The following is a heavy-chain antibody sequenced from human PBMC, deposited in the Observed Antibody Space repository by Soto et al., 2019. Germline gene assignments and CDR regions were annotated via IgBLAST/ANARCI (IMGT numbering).Heavy chain of an antibody. J-gene: IGHJ4*02. D-gene: IGHD6-13*01. V-gene: IGHV4-34*01. Sequence: PSETLSLTCAVYGGSFSGYYWSWIRQTPGKGLEWIGEIDHSGSIKYNPSLERRVSISLDTSRNQFSLKLSSVTAADSAVFYCATGGGAAPGTWGQGNLVGVCS. CDR3: ATGGGAAPGT. CDR2: IDHSGSI. CDR1: GGSFSGYY.